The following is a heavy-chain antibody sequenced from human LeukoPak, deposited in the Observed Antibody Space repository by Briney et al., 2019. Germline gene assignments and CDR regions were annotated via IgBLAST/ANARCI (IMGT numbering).Heavy chain of an antibody. Sequence: SVKVSCKASGGTFSSYAISWVRQAPGQGLEWMGGIIPIFGTANYAQKFQGRVTITTDESTSTAYMELSSLRSEDTGVYYRAAAVRIAARGGRFDYWGQGTLVTVS. J-gene: IGHJ4*02. CDR1: GGTFSSYA. D-gene: IGHD6-13*01. CDR2: IIPIFGTA. CDR3: AAAVRIAARGGRFDY. V-gene: IGHV1-69*05.